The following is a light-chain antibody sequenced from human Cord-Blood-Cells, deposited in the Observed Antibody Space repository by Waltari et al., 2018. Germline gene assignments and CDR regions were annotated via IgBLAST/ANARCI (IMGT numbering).Light chain of an antibody. V-gene: IGKV1-39*01. Sequence: DIQITQTPFSLPASVAESVTITCRASESISSYLNWYQQKPGKAPKLLIYAASSLQSGVPSRFSGSGSGTDFTLTISSLQPEDFATYYCQQSYSTLITFGQGTRLEIK. CDR1: ESISSY. J-gene: IGKJ5*01. CDR3: QQSYSTLIT. CDR2: AAS.